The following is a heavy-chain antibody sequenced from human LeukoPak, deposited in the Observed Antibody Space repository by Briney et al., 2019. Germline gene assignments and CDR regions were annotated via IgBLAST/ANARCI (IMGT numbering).Heavy chain of an antibody. CDR3: ARDAYYELTWFDP. D-gene: IGHD3-22*01. Sequence: NPSETLSLTCTVSGGSISSSSYYWGWIRKPPGKGLEWIGSIYYSGSTYYNPSLKSRVTISVDTSKNQFSLKLSSVTAADTAVYYCARDAYYELTWFDPWGQGTLVTVSS. J-gene: IGHJ5*02. CDR1: GGSISSSSYY. V-gene: IGHV4-39*07. CDR2: IYYSGST.